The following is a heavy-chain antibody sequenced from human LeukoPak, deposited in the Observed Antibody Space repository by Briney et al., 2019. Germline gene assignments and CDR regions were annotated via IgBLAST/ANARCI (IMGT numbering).Heavy chain of an antibody. CDR3: ARFRDGSHGAFDI. Sequence: GGSLRLSCAASGFTFSSYGVHWVRQAPGKGLEWVAVIWYDGSNKYYADSVKGRFTISRDNSKNTLYLQMNSLRAEDTAVYYCARFRDGSHGAFDIWGQGTMVTVSS. D-gene: IGHD1-26*01. V-gene: IGHV3-33*01. J-gene: IGHJ3*02. CDR2: IWYDGSNK. CDR1: GFTFSSYG.